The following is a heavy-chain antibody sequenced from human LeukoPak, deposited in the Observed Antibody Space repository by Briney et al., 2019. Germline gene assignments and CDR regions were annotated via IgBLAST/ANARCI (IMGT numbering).Heavy chain of an antibody. D-gene: IGHD4-17*01. J-gene: IGHJ4*02. V-gene: IGHV4-30-2*01. Sequence: PSQTLSLTCAVSGGSISSGGYSWSWIRQPPGQGLEWIGYIYHSGSAYYNPSLKSRVTISVDRSKNQFSLKLSSVTAADTAVYYCARWTTAYGDYVVADYWGQGTLVTVSS. CDR2: IYHSGSA. CDR1: GGSISSGGYS. CDR3: ARWTTAYGDYVVADY.